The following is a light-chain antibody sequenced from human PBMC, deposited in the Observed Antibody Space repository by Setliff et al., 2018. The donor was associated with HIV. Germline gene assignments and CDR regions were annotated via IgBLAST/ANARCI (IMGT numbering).Light chain of an antibody. V-gene: IGLV1-44*01. CDR3: AAWDDSLNAWV. CDR1: SSNVGSNP. CDR2: SNN. J-gene: IGLJ3*02. Sequence: QSALTQPPSASGTPGQRVTISCSGSSSNVGSNPVNWYQHLLGRAPKFLIYSNNQRPPGVPERFSGSKSGTSASLAITGLQSEDEADYYCAAWDDSLNAWVFGGGTKVTVL.